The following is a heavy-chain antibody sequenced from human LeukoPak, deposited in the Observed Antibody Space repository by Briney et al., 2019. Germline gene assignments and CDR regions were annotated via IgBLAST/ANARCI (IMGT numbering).Heavy chain of an antibody. CDR1: GFTFSTYW. CDR3: ARDTTHTHYGDAFDL. Sequence: GGSLRLSCAGSGFTFSTYWMSWVRQAPGKGLEWVGNINQDGSEKNFVDSVKGRFTISRDNAKNSLYLQLNRRRVKDTATYFCARDTTHTHYGDAFDLWGQGTVVAVSS. CDR2: INQDGSEK. V-gene: IGHV3-7*01. D-gene: IGHD4-17*01. J-gene: IGHJ3*01.